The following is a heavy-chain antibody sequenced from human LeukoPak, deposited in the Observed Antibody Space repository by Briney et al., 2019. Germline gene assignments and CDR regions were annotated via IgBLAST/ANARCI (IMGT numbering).Heavy chain of an antibody. D-gene: IGHD3-16*01. CDR2: IYHSGST. V-gene: IGHV4-38-2*01. J-gene: IGHJ6*03. Sequence: SETLSLTCAVYGGSFSGYYWGWIRQPPGKGLEWIGSIYHSGSTYYNPSLKSRVTISVDTSKNQFSLKLSSVTAADTAVYYCARLWGPKFYMDVWGKGTTVTVSS. CDR3: ARLWGPKFYMDV. CDR1: GGSFSGYY.